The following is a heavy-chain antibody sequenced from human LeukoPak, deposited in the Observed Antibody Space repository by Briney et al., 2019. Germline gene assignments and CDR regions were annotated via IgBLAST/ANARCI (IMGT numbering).Heavy chain of an antibody. D-gene: IGHD1-26*01. J-gene: IGHJ4*02. CDR2: IHKAGSES. CDR3: ARVGAWELQRVFEY. Sequence: PGGSLTLSCAASGFTFTNYWMPWVRQVPGKGLEWVANIHKAGSESYYVDSMKGRFAISRDNAKNSLYLQLSSLRVEDTAVYYCARVGAWELQRVFEYWGQGTLVTVSS. V-gene: IGHV3-7*01. CDR1: GFTFTNYW.